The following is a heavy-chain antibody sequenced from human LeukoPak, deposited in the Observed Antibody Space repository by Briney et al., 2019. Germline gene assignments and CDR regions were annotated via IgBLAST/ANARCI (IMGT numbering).Heavy chain of an antibody. J-gene: IGHJ3*02. D-gene: IGHD2-21*01. Sequence: SETLSLTRTVSGGSISSYYWSWIRLPPGKGLEWIGYIYYSGSTNYNPSLKSRVTISVDTSKNQFSLKLSSVTAADTAVYYCARFAHDAFAIWGQGTMVTVSS. V-gene: IGHV4-59*08. CDR2: IYYSGST. CDR3: ARFAHDAFAI. CDR1: GGSISSYY.